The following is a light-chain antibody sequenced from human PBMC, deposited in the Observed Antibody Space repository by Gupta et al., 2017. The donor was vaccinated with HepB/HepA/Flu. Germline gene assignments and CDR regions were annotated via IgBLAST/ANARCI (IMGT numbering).Light chain of an antibody. CDR1: SSEIGDFNY. CDR2: EVT. Sequence: QTALTQPASVSGPPGQSITISCTGTSSEIGDFNYVSWYQQHPGKAPKLLISEVTNRPSGVSYRFSGSKSGNTASLTISGLQPEDEADYYCSSFTYTTTLVVFGGGTKLTVL. CDR3: SSFTYTTTLVV. J-gene: IGLJ2*01. V-gene: IGLV2-14*01.